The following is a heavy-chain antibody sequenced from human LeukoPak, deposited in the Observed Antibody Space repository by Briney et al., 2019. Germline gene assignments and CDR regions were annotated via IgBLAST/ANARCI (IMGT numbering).Heavy chain of an antibody. CDR1: GDSVSSNSAA. Sequence: SQTLSLTCAISGDSVSSNSAAWNWIRQSPSRGLEWLGMTYYRSKWYNDYAVSVESRITINLDTSKNQFSLQLRSVTPEDTAVYYCARTRDNYYDASPNAFDVWGQGTMVTVSS. CDR2: TYYRSKWYN. V-gene: IGHV6-1*01. CDR3: ARTRDNYYDASPNAFDV. J-gene: IGHJ3*01. D-gene: IGHD3-22*01.